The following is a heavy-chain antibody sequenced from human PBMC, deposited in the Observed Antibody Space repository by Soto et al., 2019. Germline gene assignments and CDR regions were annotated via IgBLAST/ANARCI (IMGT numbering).Heavy chain of an antibody. CDR3: AKIPFPAGWYFDY. CDR1: GFTFSSYA. CDR2: ISGSGGST. V-gene: IGHV3-23*01. Sequence: EVQLLESGGGLVQPGGSLRLSCAASGFTFSSYAMSWVRQAPGKGLEWVSAISGSGGSTYYADSVKGRFTISRDNSKNTMYLQMNSLRAEDTAVYYCAKIPFPAGWYFDYWGQGTLVTVSS. J-gene: IGHJ4*02.